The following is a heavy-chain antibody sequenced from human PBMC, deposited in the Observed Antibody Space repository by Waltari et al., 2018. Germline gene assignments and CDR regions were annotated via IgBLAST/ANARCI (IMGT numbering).Heavy chain of an antibody. D-gene: IGHD1-26*01. CDR2: IYYSGST. Sequence: QVQLQESGPGLVKPSETLSLTCTVSGGSISSHYWSWIRQPPGKGLEWIGYIYYSGSTNYNPSLKSRVTISVDTSKNQFSLKLSSVTAADTAVYYCAREGAVGAFDIWGQGTMVTVSS. CDR1: GGSISSHY. J-gene: IGHJ3*02. CDR3: AREGAVGAFDI. V-gene: IGHV4-59*11.